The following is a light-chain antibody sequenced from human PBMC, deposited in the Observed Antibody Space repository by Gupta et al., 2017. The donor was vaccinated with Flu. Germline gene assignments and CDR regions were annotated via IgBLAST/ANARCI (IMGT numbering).Light chain of an antibody. CDR1: QSISTY. J-gene: IGKJ2*01. CDR2: DVA. CDR3: QQRTKRHQEMYI. V-gene: IGKV3-11*01. Sequence: EIVLTQSPATLSLSPGDTATLSCRASQSISTYLAWYQQKPGQAPRLLMYDVAKRATGSPARFSGSGFGNDCTLTISSLEAEECEVYYCQQRTKRHQEMYIFGQGTKLEIK.